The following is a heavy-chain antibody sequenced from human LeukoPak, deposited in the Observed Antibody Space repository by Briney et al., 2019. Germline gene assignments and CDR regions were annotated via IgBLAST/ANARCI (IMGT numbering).Heavy chain of an antibody. Sequence: GGSLRLSCAASGFNFNIYWMSWVRQAPGKGLEWVSVIYSGGSTYYADSVKGRFTISRDSSKNTLYLQMNSLRAEDTAVYYCARETYYYDSSGYYYGPIFDYWGQGTLVTVSS. D-gene: IGHD3-22*01. V-gene: IGHV3-66*01. J-gene: IGHJ4*02. CDR2: IYSGGST. CDR3: ARETYYYDSSGYYYGPIFDY. CDR1: GFNFNIYW.